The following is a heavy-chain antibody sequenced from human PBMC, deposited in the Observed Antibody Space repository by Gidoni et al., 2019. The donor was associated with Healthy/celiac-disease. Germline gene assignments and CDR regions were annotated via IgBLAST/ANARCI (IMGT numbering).Heavy chain of an antibody. J-gene: IGHJ4*02. V-gene: IGHV1-2*02. CDR2: INPNSGGT. Sequence: QVQLVQSGAEVKKPGASVKVSCKASGYTFTGHYMHWVRQAPGQGLEWMGWINPNSGGTNYAQKFQGRVTMTWDTSISTAYMELSRLRSDDTAVYYCAREPLPYYYGSGARREFDYWGQGTLVTVSS. CDR3: AREPLPYYYGSGARREFDY. CDR1: GYTFTGHY. D-gene: IGHD3-10*01.